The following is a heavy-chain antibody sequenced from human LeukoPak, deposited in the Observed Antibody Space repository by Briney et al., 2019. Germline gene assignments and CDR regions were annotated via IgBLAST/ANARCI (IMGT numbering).Heavy chain of an antibody. CDR2: IYTSGST. J-gene: IGHJ4*02. D-gene: IGHD5-24*01. V-gene: IGHV4-61*02. CDR1: GGSISSGSYY. Sequence: SETLSFTCTVSGGSISSGSYYWSWIRQPAGKGLEWIGRIYTSGSTNYNPSLKSRVTISVDTSKNQFSLKLSSVTAADTAVYYCARGGGYNFPFDYWGQGTLVTVSS. CDR3: ARGGGYNFPFDY.